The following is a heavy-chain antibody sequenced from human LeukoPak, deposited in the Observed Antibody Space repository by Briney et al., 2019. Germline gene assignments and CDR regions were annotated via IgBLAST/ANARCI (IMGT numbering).Heavy chain of an antibody. J-gene: IGHJ4*02. CDR3: ASGSYYDSSLPFDY. V-gene: IGHV3-33*01. CDR1: GFTFSSYG. CDR2: IWYDGSNK. D-gene: IGHD3-22*01. Sequence: GGSLRLSCAASGFTFSSYGMHWVRQAPGKGLEWVAVIWYDGSNKYYADSVKGRFTISRDNSKNTLYLQMNSLRAEDTAVYYCASGSYYDSSLPFDYWGQGTLVTVSS.